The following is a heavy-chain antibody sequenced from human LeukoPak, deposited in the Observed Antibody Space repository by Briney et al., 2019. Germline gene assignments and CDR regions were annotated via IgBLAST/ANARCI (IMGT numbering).Heavy chain of an antibody. CDR2: IYYSGIT. CDR1: GGSISTYY. D-gene: IGHD1-26*01. V-gene: IGHV4-59*12. CDR3: ARLVGATSGYYYGMDV. J-gene: IGHJ6*02. Sequence: SETLSLTCTVSGGSISTYYWSWIRQPPGKALEWIGYIYYSGITSYNPSLKSRVTMSLDTSKNQFSLKLSSVTAADTAVYYCARLVGATSGYYYGMDVWGQGTTVTVSS.